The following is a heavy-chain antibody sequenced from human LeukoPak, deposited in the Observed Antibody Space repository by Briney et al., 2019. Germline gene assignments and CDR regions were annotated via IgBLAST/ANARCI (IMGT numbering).Heavy chain of an antibody. J-gene: IGHJ4*02. CDR3: ARGRGYSYSRVLNDY. Sequence: TSETLSLTCAVYGGSFSGYYWSWIRQPPGKGLEWIGEINHSGSTNYNPSLKSRVTISVDTSKNQFSLKLSSVTAADTAVYYCARGRGYSYSRVLNDYWGQGTLVTVSS. CDR1: GGSFSGYY. D-gene: IGHD5-18*01. CDR2: INHSGST. V-gene: IGHV4-34*01.